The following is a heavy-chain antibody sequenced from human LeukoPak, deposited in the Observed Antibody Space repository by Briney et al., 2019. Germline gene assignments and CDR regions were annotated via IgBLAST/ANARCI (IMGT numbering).Heavy chain of an antibody. D-gene: IGHD3-22*01. CDR3: ARDLTYYYDSSGYSTGGWFDP. CDR1: GFTFSSYG. CDR2: ISYDGSNK. V-gene: IGHV3-30*03. Sequence: PGGSLRLSCAASGFTFSSYGMHWVRQAPGKGLEWVAVISYDGSNKYYADSVKGRFTISRDNSKNTLYLQMNSLRAEDTAVYYCARDLTYYYDSSGYSTGGWFDPWGQGTLVTVSS. J-gene: IGHJ5*02.